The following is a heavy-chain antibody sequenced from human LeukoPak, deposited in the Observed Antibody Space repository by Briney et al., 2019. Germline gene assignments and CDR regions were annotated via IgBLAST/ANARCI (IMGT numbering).Heavy chain of an antibody. CDR3: ARHYHGSSWYNYFHY. V-gene: IGHV3-66*04. CDR1: ELTVSSDC. D-gene: IGHD6-13*01. CDR2: IYSGGGT. Sequence: GGSLRLSCAASELTVSSDCMSWVRQAPGKGLEWVSTIYSGGGTYYADSVKGRFTISRDNSKNTLYLQMNSLRAEDTAVYYCARHYHGSSWYNYFHYWGQGTLVTVSS. J-gene: IGHJ4*02.